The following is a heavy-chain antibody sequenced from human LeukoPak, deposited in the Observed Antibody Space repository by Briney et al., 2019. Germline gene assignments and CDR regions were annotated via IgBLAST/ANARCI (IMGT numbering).Heavy chain of an antibody. CDR3: ARDRIVGATTAFDI. D-gene: IGHD1-26*01. V-gene: IGHV1-69*13. J-gene: IGHJ3*02. CDR2: IIPIFGTA. CDR1: GGTFSSYA. Sequence: SVKVSCKASGGTFSSYAISWVRQAPGQGLEWMGGIIPIFGTANYAQKFQGRVTIIADESTSTAYMELSSLRSEDTAVYYCARDRIVGATTAFDIWGQGTMVTVSS.